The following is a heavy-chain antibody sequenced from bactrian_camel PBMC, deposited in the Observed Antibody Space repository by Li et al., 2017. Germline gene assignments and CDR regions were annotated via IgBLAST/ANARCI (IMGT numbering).Heavy chain of an antibody. CDR2: IYSDSSI. D-gene: IGHD2*01. J-gene: IGHJ4*01. Sequence: VQLVESGGGSVQAGGSLRLSCTASEPAYRYDMGWFRQAPGKERETVGIIYSDSSIRYGDSVKDRFTISRDNAKNTLYLQMTNVESEDTGMYYCAADPVCSWYSSTSLWGRGTQVTVS. V-gene: IGHV3S67*01. CDR1: EPAYRYD. CDR3: AADPVCSWYSSTSL.